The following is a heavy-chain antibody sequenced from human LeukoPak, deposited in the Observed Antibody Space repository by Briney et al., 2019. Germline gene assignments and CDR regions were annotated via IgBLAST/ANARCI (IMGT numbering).Heavy chain of an antibody. CDR3: ARGDSSGYNYYYYYYYMDV. CDR2: MNPNSGNT. D-gene: IGHD3-22*01. V-gene: IGHV1-8*01. Sequence: ASVKVSCKACGYTFTSYDINWVRQATGQGLEWMGWMNPNSGNTGYAQKFQGRVTMTRNTSISTAYMELSSLRSEDTAVYYCARGDSSGYNYYYYYYYMDVWGKGTTVTVSS. J-gene: IGHJ6*03. CDR1: GYTFTSYD.